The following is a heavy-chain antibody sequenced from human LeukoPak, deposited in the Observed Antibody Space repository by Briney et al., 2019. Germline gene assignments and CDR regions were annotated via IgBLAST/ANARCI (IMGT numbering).Heavy chain of an antibody. J-gene: IGHJ4*02. Sequence: ASVKVSCKASGGTFSSYAISWVRQAPGQGLEWMGGIIPIFGTANYAQKFQGRVTITADESTSTAYMELSSLRSEDTAVYYCASSGCSSTSCPYYFDYWGQGTLVTVSS. CDR1: GGTFSSYA. CDR2: IIPIFGTA. CDR3: ASSGCSSTSCPYYFDY. V-gene: IGHV1-69*13. D-gene: IGHD2-2*01.